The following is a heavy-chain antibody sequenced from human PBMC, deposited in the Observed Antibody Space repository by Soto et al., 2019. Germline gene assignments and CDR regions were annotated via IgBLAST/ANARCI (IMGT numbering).Heavy chain of an antibody. D-gene: IGHD2-15*01. CDR3: AREDISTYGMDV. CDR2: IYHSGST. CDR1: GGSISSGGYS. V-gene: IGHV4-30-2*01. Sequence: QLQLQESGSGLVKPSQTLSLTCAVSGGSISSGGYSWRWIRQPPGKGLEWIGYIYHSGSTYYNPSLKSRVTMSVDRSKNQFSLKLSSVTAADTAVYYCAREDISTYGMDVWGQGTTVTVSS. J-gene: IGHJ6*02.